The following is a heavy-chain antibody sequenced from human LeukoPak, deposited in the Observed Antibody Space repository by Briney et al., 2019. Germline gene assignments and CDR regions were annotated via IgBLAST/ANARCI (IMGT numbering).Heavy chain of an antibody. J-gene: IGHJ6*02. CDR2: INSDGSST. D-gene: IGHD3-16*02. CDR1: GFTFSSYW. V-gene: IGHV3-74*01. CDR3: ARVSYDYVWGSYRSLGYYYGMDV. Sequence: GGSLRLSRAASGFTFSSYWMHWVRQAPGKGLVWVSRINSDGSSTSYADSVKGRFTISRDNAKNTLYLQMNSLRAEDTAVYYCARVSYDYVWGSYRSLGYYYGMDVWGQGTTVTVSS.